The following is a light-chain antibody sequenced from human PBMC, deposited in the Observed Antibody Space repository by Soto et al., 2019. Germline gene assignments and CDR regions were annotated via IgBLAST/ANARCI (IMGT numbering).Light chain of an antibody. CDR2: TIS. Sequence: IVLTQSPGTLSLSPGERATLSCRASQRVNRRSLAWYQQKPGQAPRLLISTISNRATGFPDRFSGSGSGADFTLTISRLEPEDFAVYYCQQYDNSRTFGQGTKV. CDR1: QRVNRRS. CDR3: QQYDNSRT. J-gene: IGKJ1*01. V-gene: IGKV3-20*01.